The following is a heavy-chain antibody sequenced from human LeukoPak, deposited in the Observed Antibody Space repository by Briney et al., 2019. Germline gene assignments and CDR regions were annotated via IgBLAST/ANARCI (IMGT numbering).Heavy chain of an antibody. CDR3: AKESRDGYGPPYFDY. V-gene: IGHV3-23*01. CDR2: ISGSGGST. CDR1: GFTFTAIA. Sequence: GGSLRPSCEASGFTFTAIALSWARRVPGKGLKWAPAISGSGGSTYYADSVKGRFTISRDNSKNTLYLQMNSLRAEDTAVYYCAKESRDGYGPPYFDYWGQGTLVTVSS. J-gene: IGHJ4*02. D-gene: IGHD5-24*01.